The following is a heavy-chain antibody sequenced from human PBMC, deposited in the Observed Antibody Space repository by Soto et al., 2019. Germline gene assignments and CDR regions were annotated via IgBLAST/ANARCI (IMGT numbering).Heavy chain of an antibody. CDR3: APVGGTTGALDS. V-gene: IGHV3-15*07. Sequence: EVQLVESGGGLVKPGGSLRLSCAASGFTFSNAWMSWVRQAPGKGLEWVGRVKSKTDGGTTDYAAPVKGRFTISRDDSQNTLYLQMSSLKPEATAVYSCAPVGGTTGALDSWGRGPRVPVS. CDR1: GFTFSNAW. D-gene: IGHD6-19*01. CDR2: VKSKTDGGTT. J-gene: IGHJ4*02.